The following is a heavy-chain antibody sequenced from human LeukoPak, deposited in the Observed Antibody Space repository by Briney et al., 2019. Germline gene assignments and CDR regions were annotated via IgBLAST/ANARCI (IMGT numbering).Heavy chain of an antibody. V-gene: IGHV4-4*02. CDR1: GGSISSSNW. D-gene: IGHD2-2*01. CDR2: IYHSGST. CDR3: ARFTGYCSGTSCYPNAFDI. Sequence: PSETLSLTCAVSGGSISSSNWWSWVRPPPGKGLEWIGEIYHSGSTNYNPSLKSRVTISLDTSKNQFSLKLSSVTAADTAVFYCARFTGYCSGTSCYPNAFDIWGQGTMVTVSS. J-gene: IGHJ3*02.